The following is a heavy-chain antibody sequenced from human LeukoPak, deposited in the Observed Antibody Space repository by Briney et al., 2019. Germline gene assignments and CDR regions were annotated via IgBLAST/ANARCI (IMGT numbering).Heavy chain of an antibody. Sequence: ASVKVSCKASGGTFSSYAISWVRQAPGQGLEWMGGIIPIFGTANYAQKFQGRVTITADESTSTAYMELSSLRSEDTAVYYCARGKSRDGYPPTYYYYYYMDVWGKGTTVTVSS. J-gene: IGHJ6*03. D-gene: IGHD5-24*01. CDR2: IIPIFGTA. CDR1: GGTFSSYA. V-gene: IGHV1-69*13. CDR3: ARGKSRDGYPPTYYYYYYMDV.